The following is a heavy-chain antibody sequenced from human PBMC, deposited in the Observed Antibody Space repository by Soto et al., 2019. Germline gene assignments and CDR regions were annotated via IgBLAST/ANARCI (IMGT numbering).Heavy chain of an antibody. V-gene: IGHV3-53*01. D-gene: IGHD3-10*01. CDR3: ARGAGGGGY. Sequence: EVQLVESGGGLIQPGGSLRLSCAVSGFTVSNNYMSWVRQAPGKGLEGVSVIYSGGYTAYGDSVKGRFTISRDNSKNTLYLQRNTRRPAARALSYCARGAGGGGYWGQGTLVTVSS. J-gene: IGHJ4*02. CDR1: GFTVSNNY. CDR2: IYSGGYT.